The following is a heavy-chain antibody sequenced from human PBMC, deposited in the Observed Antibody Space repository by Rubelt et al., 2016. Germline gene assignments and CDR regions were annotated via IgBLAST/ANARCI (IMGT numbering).Heavy chain of an antibody. D-gene: IGHD3-10*01. CDR2: ISYDGSNK. V-gene: IGHV3-30*04. Sequence: KGLEWVAVISYDGSNKYYADSVKGRFTISRDNSKNTLYLQMNSLRAEDTAVYYCARRPLITMVRGVINYYYYYGMDVWGQGTTVTVSS. CDR3: ARRPLITMVRGVINYYYYYGMDV. J-gene: IGHJ6*02.